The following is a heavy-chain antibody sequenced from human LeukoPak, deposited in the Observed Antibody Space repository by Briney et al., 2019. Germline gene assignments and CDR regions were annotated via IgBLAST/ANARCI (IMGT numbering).Heavy chain of an antibody. Sequence: GGSLTPACAASGFTFSSYSMSCVRQAPGKGRAWVSDMSVRGGSTYYVDSVKGRFTISRDNSKNTLYLQMNSLRAEDTAVYYCANSWYYYDSSGYFPLNDAFDIWGQGTMVTVSS. CDR3: ANSWYYYDSSGYFPLNDAFDI. CDR2: MSVRGGST. J-gene: IGHJ3*02. D-gene: IGHD3-22*01. V-gene: IGHV3-23*01. CDR1: GFTFSSYS.